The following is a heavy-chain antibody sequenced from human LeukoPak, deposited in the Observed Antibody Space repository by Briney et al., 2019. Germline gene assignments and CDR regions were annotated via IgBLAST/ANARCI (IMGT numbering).Heavy chain of an antibody. CDR3: ARVEGCSGGSCYRYWYFDL. CDR2: IYHSGST. V-gene: IGHV4-30-2*01. J-gene: IGHJ2*01. Sequence: SETLSLTCTVSGGSISSYSWSWIRQPPGKGLEWIGYIYHSGSTYYNPSLKSRVTISVDRSKNQFSLKLSSVTAADTAVYYCARVEGCSGGSCYRYWYFDLWGRGTLVTVSS. CDR1: GGSISSYS. D-gene: IGHD2-15*01.